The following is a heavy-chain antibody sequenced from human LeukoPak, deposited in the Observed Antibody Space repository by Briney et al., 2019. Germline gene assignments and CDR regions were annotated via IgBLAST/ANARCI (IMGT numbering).Heavy chain of an antibody. Sequence: GGSLRLSCAASGFTFSSYSMNWVRQAPGKGLEWVSYISSSSSTIYYADSVKGRFTISRDNAKNSLYLQMNSLRAEDTAVYYCASDMVRGASLNGMDVWGQGTTVTVSS. D-gene: IGHD3-10*01. J-gene: IGHJ6*02. CDR2: ISSSSSTI. CDR1: GFTFSSYS. V-gene: IGHV3-48*04. CDR3: ASDMVRGASLNGMDV.